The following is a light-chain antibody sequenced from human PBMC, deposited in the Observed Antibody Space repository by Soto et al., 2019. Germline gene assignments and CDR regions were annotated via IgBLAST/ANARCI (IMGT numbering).Light chain of an antibody. CDR2: DAS. J-gene: IGKJ4*01. CDR1: QSIMSY. CDR3: QQSYTTPLT. Sequence: DIQMTQSPSSLSASVGDRVTITCRPSQSIMSYLNWYQHKPGKAPKVLIYDASTLQSGVPSRFSGSGSGTDFTPTISSLQPEDFATYYCQQSYTTPLTFGGGTKVDIK. V-gene: IGKV1-39*01.